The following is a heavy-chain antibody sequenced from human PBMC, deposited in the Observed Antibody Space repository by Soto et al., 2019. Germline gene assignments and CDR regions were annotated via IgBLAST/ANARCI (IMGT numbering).Heavy chain of an antibody. J-gene: IGHJ5*02. Sequence: GGSXXLSCXXXXFTFSSYSMNWVRQAPGKGLEWVSSISSSSSYIYYADSVKGRFTISRDNAKNSLYLQMNSLRAEDTAVYYCARDVVVVPAAIHSFXPWGQGTLVTVSS. CDR2: ISSSSSYI. CDR1: XFTFSSYS. CDR3: ARDVVVVPAAIHSFXP. V-gene: IGHV3-21*01. D-gene: IGHD2-2*01.